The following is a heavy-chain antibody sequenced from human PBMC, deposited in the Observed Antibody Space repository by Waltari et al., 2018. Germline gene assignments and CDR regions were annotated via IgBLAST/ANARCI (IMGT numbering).Heavy chain of an antibody. J-gene: IGHJ3*02. Sequence: QVQLVQSGAEVKKPGASVKVSCKASGYTFTGYYMHWVRQAPGQGLEWMGWINPTSGGTNYAQKFQGRVTMTRDTSISTAYMELSRLRSDDTAVYYCARVRGSGPGRDAFDIWGQGTMVTVSS. V-gene: IGHV1-2*02. CDR2: INPTSGGT. CDR1: GYTFTGYY. CDR3: ARVRGSGPGRDAFDI. D-gene: IGHD2-15*01.